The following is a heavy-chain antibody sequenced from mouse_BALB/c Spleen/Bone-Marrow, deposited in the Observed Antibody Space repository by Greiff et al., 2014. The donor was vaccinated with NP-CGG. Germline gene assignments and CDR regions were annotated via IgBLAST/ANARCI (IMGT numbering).Heavy chain of an antibody. J-gene: IGHJ4*01. Sequence: VQLQQSGPELVKPGASVRISCKASGYTFTSYYIHWVKQRPGQGLEWIGWIYPGNVNTKYNEKFKGKATLTADKSSSTAYMQLSSLTSEDSAVYFCARSLSRYAMDYWGQGTPVTVSS. CDR1: GYTFTSYY. D-gene: IGHD6-2*01. CDR3: ARSLSRYAMDY. CDR2: IYPGNVNT. V-gene: IGHV1S56*01.